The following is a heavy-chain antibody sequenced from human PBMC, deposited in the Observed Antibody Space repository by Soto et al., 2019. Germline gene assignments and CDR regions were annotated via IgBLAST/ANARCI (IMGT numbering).Heavy chain of an antibody. V-gene: IGHV3-30*18. CDR3: AKDLSGYSVY. D-gene: IGHD3-9*01. CDR1: SFTFSSYG. J-gene: IGHJ4*02. Sequence: GGSLRLSCAASSFTFSSYGMHWVRQAPGKGLEWVAVISYDGSNKYYADSVKGRFTISRDNSKNTLYLQMNSLRAEDTAVYYCAKDLSGYSVYWGQGTMVTVSS. CDR2: ISYDGSNK.